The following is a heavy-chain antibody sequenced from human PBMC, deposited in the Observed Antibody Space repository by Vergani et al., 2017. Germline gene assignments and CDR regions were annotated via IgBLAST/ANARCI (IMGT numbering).Heavy chain of an antibody. Sequence: QVQLVQSGAEVKKPGASVKVSCKASGYTFTSYGISWVRQAPGQVLEWMGWISAYNGNTNYAQKLQGRVTMTTDTSTSTAYMELRSLRSDDTAVYYCARDIITMIVVPFTFDPWGQGTLVTVSS. J-gene: IGHJ5*02. V-gene: IGHV1-18*01. CDR3: ARDIITMIVVPFTFDP. CDR2: ISAYNGNT. D-gene: IGHD3-22*01. CDR1: GYTFTSYG.